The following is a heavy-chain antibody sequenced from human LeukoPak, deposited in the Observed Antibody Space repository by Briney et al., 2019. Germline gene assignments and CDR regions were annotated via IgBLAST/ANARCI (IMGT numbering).Heavy chain of an antibody. Sequence: GSSVKVSCKASGGTFSSYAISWVRQAPGQGLEWMGWINPNVGVTSNAQNFQGRVTMTRDTSISTAYMELSRLRSDDTAVYYCARVITGAVAYAYWGQGTLVTVSS. CDR1: GGTFSSYA. V-gene: IGHV1-2*02. CDR3: ARVITGAVAYAY. J-gene: IGHJ4*02. CDR2: INPNVGVT. D-gene: IGHD1-20*01.